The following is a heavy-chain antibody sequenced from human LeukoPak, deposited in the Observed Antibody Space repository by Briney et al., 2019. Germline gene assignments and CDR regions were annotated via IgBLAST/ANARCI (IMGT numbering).Heavy chain of an antibody. J-gene: IGHJ6*03. CDR2: ISGSGGST. CDR3: AKDSGTTVVTPYYYYYYMDV. V-gene: IGHV3-23*01. CDR1: GFTFSSYA. D-gene: IGHD4-23*01. Sequence: GGSLRLSCAASGFTFSSYAMSWVRRAPGKGLEWVSAISGSGGSTYYADSVKGRFTISRDNSKNTLYLQMNSLRAEDTAVYYCAKDSGTTVVTPYYYYYYMDVWGKGTTVTVSS.